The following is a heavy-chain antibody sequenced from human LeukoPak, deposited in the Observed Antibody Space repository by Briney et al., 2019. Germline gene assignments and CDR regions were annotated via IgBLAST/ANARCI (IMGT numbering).Heavy chain of an antibody. CDR3: ARQRGYSWFDP. V-gene: IGHV4-39*01. CDR1: SDSISTTSYY. Sequence: PSETQSLTCTVSSDSISTTSYYWGWIRQPPGKGLEWIGSIYYSGSTYYNPSLKSRVTISIDTSKNQFSLKLSSVTAADTAVYHCARQRGYSWFDPWGQGTLVTVSS. J-gene: IGHJ5*02. CDR2: IYYSGST. D-gene: IGHD6-13*01.